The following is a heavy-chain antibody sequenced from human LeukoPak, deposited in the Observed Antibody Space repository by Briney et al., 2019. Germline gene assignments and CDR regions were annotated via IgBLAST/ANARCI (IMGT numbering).Heavy chain of an antibody. J-gene: IGHJ4*02. V-gene: IGHV3-30*02. CDR1: GFTFSSYG. CDR2: IRYDGSNK. CDR3: AKDSLIAAAGTYFDY. D-gene: IGHD6-13*01. Sequence: PGGSLRLSCAASGFTFSSYGMHWVRQAPGKGLEWVAFIRYDGSNKYYADSVKGRFTISRDNSKNTLYLQMNSLRAEDTAVYYCAKDSLIAAAGTYFDYWGQGTLVTVSS.